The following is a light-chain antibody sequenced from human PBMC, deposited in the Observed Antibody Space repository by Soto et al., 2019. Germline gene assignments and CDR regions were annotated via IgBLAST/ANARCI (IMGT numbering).Light chain of an antibody. J-gene: IGLJ1*01. V-gene: IGLV2-11*01. CDR1: SCDVGGYNY. CDR2: DVS. CDR3: CSFAGAFYV. Sequence: QSALTQPRSVSGSPGQSVTISCTGTSCDVGGYNYVSWYQQHPGKAPKLMIYDVSERPSGVPDRFSGSKSGNTASLTISGLQAEDEADYYCCSFAGAFYVCGTGTKATVL.